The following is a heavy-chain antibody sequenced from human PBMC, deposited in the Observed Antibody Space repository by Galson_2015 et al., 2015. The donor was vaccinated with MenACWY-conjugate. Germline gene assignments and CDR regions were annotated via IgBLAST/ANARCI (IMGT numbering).Heavy chain of an antibody. CDR1: GFDFSNYA. Sequence: SLRLSCAASGFDFSNYAMNWVRQAPGKGLEWVSYIGSSGTPIYYADSLKGRFTISRDNAKNSLYLQMNSLGAADTAVYYCARLDVVSDTAPGMDVWGQGTTVTVSS. V-gene: IGHV3-48*03. CDR2: IGSSGTPI. CDR3: ARLDVVSDTAPGMDV. D-gene: IGHD5-18*01. J-gene: IGHJ6*02.